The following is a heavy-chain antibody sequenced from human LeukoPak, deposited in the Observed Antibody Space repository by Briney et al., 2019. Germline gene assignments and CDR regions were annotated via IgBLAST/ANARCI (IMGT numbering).Heavy chain of an antibody. CDR1: GGSFSGYY. J-gene: IGHJ5*02. D-gene: IGHD3-10*01. V-gene: IGHV4-34*01. Sequence: PSETLSLTCAVYGGSFSGYYCSWIRQPPGKGLEWIGEINHSGSTNYNPSLKSRVTISLDTSKNHFSLKLSSVTAADTAVYYCARGGYYGSGNDFRFDPWGQGTLVTVSS. CDR2: INHSGST. CDR3: ARGGYYGSGNDFRFDP.